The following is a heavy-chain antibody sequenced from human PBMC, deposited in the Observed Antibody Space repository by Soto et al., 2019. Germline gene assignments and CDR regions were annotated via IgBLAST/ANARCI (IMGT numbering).Heavy chain of an antibody. D-gene: IGHD2-15*01. CDR1: GASISTSNW. CDR2: IYASGST. CDR3: AVEVVAAQNY. V-gene: IGHV4-4*02. Sequence: QVQLQESGPGLVKPSETLSLTCAVSGASISTSNWWSWVRQPPGKGLEWIGEIYASGSTSYNPSLKGRATISADQPNNQFSRKLNSLTASDTAVYYCAVEVVAAQNYWGQGTLVTVSS. J-gene: IGHJ4*02.